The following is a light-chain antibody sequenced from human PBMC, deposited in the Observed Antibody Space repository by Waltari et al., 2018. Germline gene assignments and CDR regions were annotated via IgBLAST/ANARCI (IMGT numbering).Light chain of an antibody. CDR1: RPYLASYNL. J-gene: IGLJ1*01. CDR3: CSYTGSSTSYG. Sequence: QSALSQPASVSGSPGQSLTITCTGARPYLASYNLFAWYQHHPNRAPKLIIYEATKRPSGISHRFSGAKSGATASLRISGLQADDEADYYCCSYTGSSTSYGCGGGTKVTVL. V-gene: IGLV2-23*01. CDR2: EAT.